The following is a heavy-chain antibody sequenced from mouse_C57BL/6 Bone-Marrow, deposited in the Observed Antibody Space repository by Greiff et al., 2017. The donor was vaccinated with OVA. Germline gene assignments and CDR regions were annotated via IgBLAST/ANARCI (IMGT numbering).Heavy chain of an antibody. J-gene: IGHJ4*01. CDR1: GFTFSDYY. D-gene: IGHD2-1*01. CDR3: ARHTLYSGYGNFYYAMDY. V-gene: IGHV5-12*01. Sequence: EVMLVESGGGLVQPGGSLKLSCAASGFTFSDYYMYWVRQTPEKRLEWVAYISNGGGSTYYPDTVKGRFTISRDNAKNTLYLQMSRLKSEDTAMYYCARHTLYSGYGNFYYAMDYWGQGTSVTVSS. CDR2: ISNGGGST.